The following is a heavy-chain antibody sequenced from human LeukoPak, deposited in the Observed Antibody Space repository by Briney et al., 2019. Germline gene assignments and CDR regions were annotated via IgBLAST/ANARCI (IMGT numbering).Heavy chain of an antibody. CDR1: GDSVSSNSAA. V-gene: IGHV6-1*01. CDR3: ARVQDFWSGYSGTYAFDI. Sequence: SQTLSLTCAISGDSVSSNSAAWNWIRQSPSRGLEWLGRTYYRSKWYNDYAVSVKSRITINPDTSKNQFSLQLNSVTPEDTAAYYCARVQDFWSGYSGTYAFDIWGQGTMVTVSS. J-gene: IGHJ3*02. CDR2: TYYRSKWYN. D-gene: IGHD3-3*01.